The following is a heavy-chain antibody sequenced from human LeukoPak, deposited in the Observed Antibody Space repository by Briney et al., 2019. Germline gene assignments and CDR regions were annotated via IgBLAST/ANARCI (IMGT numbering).Heavy chain of an antibody. CDR3: AKGDGDYWYYGMDV. CDR1: GFIFGIYW. Sequence: GGSLRLSCAASGFIFGIYWMSWVRQAPGKGLEWVAHIKQDGSQEYYVDSVKGRFTISRDSAKNSLYLQMNSLRAEDTAVYYCAKGDGDYWYYGMDVWGQGTTVTVSS. D-gene: IGHD4-17*01. V-gene: IGHV3-7*01. J-gene: IGHJ6*02. CDR2: IKQDGSQE.